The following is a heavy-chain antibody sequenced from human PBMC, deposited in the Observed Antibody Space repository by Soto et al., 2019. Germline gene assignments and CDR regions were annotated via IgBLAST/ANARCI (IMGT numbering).Heavy chain of an antibody. J-gene: IGHJ5*02. CDR1: GFTFGTTD. CDR3: VKNSGWFNT. CDR2: IDGSGGIT. D-gene: IGHD3-10*01. V-gene: IGHV3-23*01. Sequence: QLLQSGGGLVQPWGSLTLSCAASGFTFGTTDMSWVRQAPGEGLEWVSTIDGSGGITYNADSVKGRFTISRDNSRNTVYLQMNSLRGDDTALYYYVKNSGWFNTWGQGALVTVSS.